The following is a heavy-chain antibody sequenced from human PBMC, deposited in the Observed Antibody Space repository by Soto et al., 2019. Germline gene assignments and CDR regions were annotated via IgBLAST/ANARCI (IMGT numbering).Heavy chain of an antibody. J-gene: IGHJ4*02. CDR1: GFTFSSDS. D-gene: IGHD6-13*01. CDR2: ISSSSSTI. V-gene: IGHV3-48*01. Sequence: PGGSLRLSCAASGFTFSSDSMNWVRLAPGKGLEWVSYISSSSSTIYYADPVKGRFTISRDNAKNSLYLQMNSLRAEDTAVYYCATKWYSSSWYSNFDYWGQGTLVTVSS. CDR3: ATKWYSSSWYSNFDY.